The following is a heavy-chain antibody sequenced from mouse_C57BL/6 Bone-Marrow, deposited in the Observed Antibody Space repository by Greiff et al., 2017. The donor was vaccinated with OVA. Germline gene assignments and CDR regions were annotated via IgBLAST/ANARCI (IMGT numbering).Heavy chain of an antibody. CDR1: GFTFRDYG. CDR3: ARNPFYYYGSSPYFDY. CDR2: ISSGSSTI. V-gene: IGHV5-17*01. Sequence: EVKLVESGGGLVKPGGSLKLSCAASGFTFRDYGLHWVRQAPEKGLEWVAYISSGSSTIYYADTVKGRFTISRDNAKNTLFLQMTSLRSEDTAMYYCARNPFYYYGSSPYFDYWGQGTTLTVSS. D-gene: IGHD1-1*01. J-gene: IGHJ2*01.